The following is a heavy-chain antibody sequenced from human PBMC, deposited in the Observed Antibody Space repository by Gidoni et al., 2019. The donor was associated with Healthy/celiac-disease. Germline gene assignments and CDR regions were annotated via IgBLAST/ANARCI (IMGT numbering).Heavy chain of an antibody. V-gene: IGHV1-46*04. Sequence: QVQLVQSGAEVKKPGASVKVSCKASGYTFTSYYMHWVRQAPGQGLEWMGIINPSGGSTSYAQKLQGRVTMTRDTSTSTVYMELSSLRSEDTAVYYCARDRAVVVVAAINYGMDVWGQGTTVTVSS. D-gene: IGHD2-15*01. CDR3: ARDRAVVVVAAINYGMDV. CDR2: INPSGGST. J-gene: IGHJ6*02. CDR1: GYTFTSYY.